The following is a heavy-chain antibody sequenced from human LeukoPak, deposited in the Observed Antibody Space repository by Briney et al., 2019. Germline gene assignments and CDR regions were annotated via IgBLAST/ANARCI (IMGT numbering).Heavy chain of an antibody. D-gene: IGHD3-22*01. CDR3: ARRTGTYYYDSSGYSPWRYYFDY. CDR2: INHSGTT. CDR1: GGSFSGNY. Sequence: SETLSLTCAVYGGSFSGNYWSWIRQPPGKGLEWIGDINHSGTTNYSPSLKSRVTISVDTSKNQFSLNLSSVTAADTAVFYCARRTGTYYYDSSGYSPWRYYFDYWGQGTLVTVSS. J-gene: IGHJ4*02. V-gene: IGHV4-34*01.